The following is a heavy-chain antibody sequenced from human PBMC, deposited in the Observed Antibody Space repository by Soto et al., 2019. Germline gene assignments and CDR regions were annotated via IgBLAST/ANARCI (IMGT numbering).Heavy chain of an antibody. Sequence: ASETLSLTCTVSGGSISGYYWSWIRQSPGKGLEWIGYISYSGNTNYNPSLKSRVTISVDMSKNEFSLKLSSLTAADTAVYYCARGGGNHDYWGQGALVTVSS. V-gene: IGHV4-59*01. CDR1: GGSISGYY. D-gene: IGHD3-16*01. CDR3: ARGGGNHDY. CDR2: ISYSGNT. J-gene: IGHJ4*02.